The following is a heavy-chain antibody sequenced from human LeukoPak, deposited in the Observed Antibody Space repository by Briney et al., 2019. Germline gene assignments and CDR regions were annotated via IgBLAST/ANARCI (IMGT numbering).Heavy chain of an antibody. V-gene: IGHV3-21*04. CDR2: ISSSSSYI. CDR3: AKDISSSGWYEHFDY. D-gene: IGHD6-19*01. CDR1: GFTFSSYS. Sequence: GGSLRLSCAASGFTFSSYSMNWVRQAPGKGLEWVSSISSSSSYIYYADSVKGRFTISRDNAKNSLYLQMNSLRAEDTALYYCAKDISSSGWYEHFDYWGQGTLVTVSS. J-gene: IGHJ4*02.